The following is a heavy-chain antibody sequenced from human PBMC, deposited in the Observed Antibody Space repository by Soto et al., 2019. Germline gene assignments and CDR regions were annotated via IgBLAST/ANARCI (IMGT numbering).Heavy chain of an antibody. D-gene: IGHD1-26*01. Sequence: ASVKVSCKASGYSFTNYYMHWVRQAPGQGLEWMGTINAGGGYTTYAQRFQGRVTMTRDTSTSTVSMELSSLTSEDTAVYYCARDDSGFSGSHYIDYFNYWGQGALVTVSS. CDR3: ARDDSGFSGSHYIDYFNY. CDR2: INAGGGYT. V-gene: IGHV1-46*01. J-gene: IGHJ4*02. CDR1: GYSFTNYY.